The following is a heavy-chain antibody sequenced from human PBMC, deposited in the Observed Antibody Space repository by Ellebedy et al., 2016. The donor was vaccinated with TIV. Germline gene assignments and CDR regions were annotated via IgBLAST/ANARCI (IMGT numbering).Heavy chain of an antibody. CDR1: GFPFTIYD. D-gene: IGHD3-22*01. J-gene: IGHJ6*02. CDR2: VNPRDGST. Sequence: ASVKVSCKASGFPFTIYDMQWVRQAPGQGPEWVGAVNPRDGSTTYAQKVQGRVTMTRDTSTSTVYMELSSLRAEDTAVYFCAKCPPYDRSRFYYCGLDVWGQGTTVTVSS. V-gene: IGHV1-46*01. CDR3: AKCPPYDRSRFYYCGLDV.